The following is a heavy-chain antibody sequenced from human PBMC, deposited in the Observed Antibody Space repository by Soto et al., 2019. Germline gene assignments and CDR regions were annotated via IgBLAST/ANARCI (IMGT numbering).Heavy chain of an antibody. D-gene: IGHD6-19*01. CDR3: AKVESSGRYYYYGMDV. V-gene: IGHV3-30*18. Sequence: HPGGSLRLSCAASGFTFSSYGMHWVRQAPGKGLEWVAVISYDGSNKYYADSVKGRFTISRDNSKNTLYLQMNSLRAEDTAVYHCAKVESSGRYYYYGMDVWGQGTTVTVSS. J-gene: IGHJ6*02. CDR2: ISYDGSNK. CDR1: GFTFSSYG.